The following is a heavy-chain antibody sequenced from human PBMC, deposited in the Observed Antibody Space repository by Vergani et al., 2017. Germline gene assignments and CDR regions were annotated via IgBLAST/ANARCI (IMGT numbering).Heavy chain of an antibody. V-gene: IGHV4-59*12. J-gene: IGHJ4*02. CDR2: IYLGGTT. D-gene: IGHD3-16*02. CDR1: GDSMNNYY. CDR3: ASIARAPTRRNPPPDY. Sequence: QVQLQESGPGLVKPSQTLSLTCTVSGDSMNNYYWNWIRQTPGKGLEWIGYIYLGGTTTYNPSLESRVSLSADTSKNQFSLQLTSVTAADSALYFCASIARAPTRRNPPPDYWGQGILVTVSS.